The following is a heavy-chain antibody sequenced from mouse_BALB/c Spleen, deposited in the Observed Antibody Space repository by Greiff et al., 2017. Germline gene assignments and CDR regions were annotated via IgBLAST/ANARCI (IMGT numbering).Heavy chain of an antibody. V-gene: IGHV5-17*02. CDR1: GFTFSSFG. CDR2: ISSGSSTI. CDR3: ARDYDDWYFDV. Sequence: EVQVVESGGGLVKPGGSLKLSCAASGFTFSSFGMHWVRQAPEKGLEWVAYISSGSSTIYYADTVKGRFTISRDNPKNTLFLQMTSLRSEDTAMYYCARDYDDWYFDVWGAGTTVTVSS. D-gene: IGHD2-4*01. J-gene: IGHJ1*01.